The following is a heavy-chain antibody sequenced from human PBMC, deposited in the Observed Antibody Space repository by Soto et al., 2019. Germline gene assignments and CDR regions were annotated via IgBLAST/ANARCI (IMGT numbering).Heavy chain of an antibody. D-gene: IGHD6-19*01. J-gene: IGHJ4*02. CDR2: ISTSGATR. CDR3: ARFFGSGFDY. V-gene: IGHV3-48*01. CDR1: GFTFSTDT. Sequence: EVQLVESGGGLVQPGGSLRLSCVASGFTFSTDTMNWVRQAPGKGLEWVAHISTSGATRYYADSVKGRFTISRDNAKTSLSLQMDSLSSEDTAVYYCARFFGSGFDYWGQGTLVTVSS.